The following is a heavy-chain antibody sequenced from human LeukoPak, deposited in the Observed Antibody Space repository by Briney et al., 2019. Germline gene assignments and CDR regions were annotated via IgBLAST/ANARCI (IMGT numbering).Heavy chain of an antibody. Sequence: PGRSLRLSCAASGFTFSSSVMHWVRQAPGKGLEWVSVISYDGNNKYHAESVKGRFTISRDNSKNTLYLQMNSLRAEDTAVYYCAREWRLLLFDKWGQGTLVSVSS. CDR2: ISYDGNNK. J-gene: IGHJ4*02. CDR1: GFTFSSSV. CDR3: AREWRLLLFDK. D-gene: IGHD1-26*01. V-gene: IGHV3-30-3*01.